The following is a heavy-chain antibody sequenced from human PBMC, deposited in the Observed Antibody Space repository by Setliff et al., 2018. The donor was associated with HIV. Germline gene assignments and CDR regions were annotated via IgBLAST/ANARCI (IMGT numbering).Heavy chain of an antibody. Sequence: PSETLSLTCTVSGYSISSGYYWGWIRQPPGKGLEWIGSIYHSGSTYYNPSLKSRVTMSLDTSKNQFSLKMTSVTAADTALYYCSNWNTTIDEDAWGQGTLVTVSS. CDR3: SNWNTTIDEDA. V-gene: IGHV4-38-2*02. D-gene: IGHD5-18*01. J-gene: IGHJ5*02. CDR1: GYSISSGYY. CDR2: IYHSGST.